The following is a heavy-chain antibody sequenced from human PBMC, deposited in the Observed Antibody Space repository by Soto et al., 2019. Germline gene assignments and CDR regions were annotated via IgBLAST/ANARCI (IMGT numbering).Heavy chain of an antibody. Sequence: EVQLVESGGGLVQPGGSLRLSCAASGFTVSTDWMYWVRQAPGKGLEWVSVIRSGGNTNYADSVEGRFTISRDNSKNTVYLQMNSLRAEDTAVYYCVRENYYYGMDVWGQGTTVSVSS. CDR3: VRENYYYGMDV. CDR1: GFTVSTDW. V-gene: IGHV3-66*01. CDR2: IRSGGNT. J-gene: IGHJ6*02.